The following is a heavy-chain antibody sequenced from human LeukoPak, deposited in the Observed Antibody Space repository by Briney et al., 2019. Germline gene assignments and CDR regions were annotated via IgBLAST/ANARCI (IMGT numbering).Heavy chain of an antibody. CDR3: TTAPRAKWELARSGRNYFDY. CDR1: GFTFSSYG. Sequence: GGSLRLSCAASGFTFSSYGMHWVRQAPGKGLEWVAVISYDGSNKYYADSVKGRFTISRDNSKNTLYLQMNSLKTEDTAVYYCTTAPRAKWELARSGRNYFDYWGQGTLVTVSS. CDR2: ISYDGSNK. V-gene: IGHV3-30*03. J-gene: IGHJ4*02. D-gene: IGHD1-26*01.